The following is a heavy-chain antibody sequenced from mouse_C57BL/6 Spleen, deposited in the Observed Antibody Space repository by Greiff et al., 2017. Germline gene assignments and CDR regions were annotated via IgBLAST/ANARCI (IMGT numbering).Heavy chain of an antibody. Sequence: QVQLQQPGAELVRPGSSVKLSCKASGYTFTSYWMHWVKQRPIQGLEWIGNIDPSDSETHYNQKFKDKATLTVDKSSSTAYMQLSSLTSEDSAVYYCARSPLRSWYFDVWGTGTTVTVSS. V-gene: IGHV1-52*01. J-gene: IGHJ1*03. CDR3: ARSPLRSWYFDV. CDR1: GYTFTSYW. D-gene: IGHD1-1*01. CDR2: IDPSDSET.